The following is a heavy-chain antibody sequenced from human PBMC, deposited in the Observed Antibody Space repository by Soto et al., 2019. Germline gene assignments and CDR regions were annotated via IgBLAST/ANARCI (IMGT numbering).Heavy chain of an antibody. CDR1: GGSITSGDYY. J-gene: IGHJ6*02. Sequence: QVQLQESGPGLVKPSQTLSLTCTVSGGSITSGDYYWSWIRQPPGKGLEWIGYIYYSGTTYYNPSHKCRITISIDTYKTQLSLKLTSVTVADTAVYFCARAVIDIAVVPADFYGMDVWGQGTTVIVSS. D-gene: IGHD2-2*01. CDR2: IYYSGTT. V-gene: IGHV4-30-4*01. CDR3: ARAVIDIAVVPADFYGMDV.